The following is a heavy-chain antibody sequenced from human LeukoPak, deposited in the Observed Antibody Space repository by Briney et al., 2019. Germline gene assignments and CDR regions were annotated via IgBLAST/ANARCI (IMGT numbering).Heavy chain of an antibody. CDR3: ARVRFAHFGY. Sequence: GSLRLSCAASGFTLSNHAMSWIRQPPGKGLEWIGEINHSGSTNYNPSLKSRVTISVDTSKNQFSLKLSSVTAADTAVYYRARVRFAHFGYWGQGTLVTVSS. CDR1: GFTLSNHA. D-gene: IGHD3-16*01. J-gene: IGHJ4*02. CDR2: INHSGST. V-gene: IGHV4-34*01.